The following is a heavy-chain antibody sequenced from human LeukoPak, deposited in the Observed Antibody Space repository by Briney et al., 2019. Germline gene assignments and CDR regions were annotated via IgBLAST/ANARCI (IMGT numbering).Heavy chain of an antibody. V-gene: IGHV3-30*04. CDR2: ISTDETIT. CDR3: ARDLVLGIPGYLDY. CDR1: GFTFITYT. D-gene: IGHD7-27*01. Sequence: GGSLRLFCAASGFTFITYTMYWVRQDPGKGLEWVACISTDETITYYSGSVQGRFTITRGNSKNTLFLQMNSLRVEDTAVYYCARDLVLGIPGYLDYWSHGTLVTVSS. J-gene: IGHJ4*01.